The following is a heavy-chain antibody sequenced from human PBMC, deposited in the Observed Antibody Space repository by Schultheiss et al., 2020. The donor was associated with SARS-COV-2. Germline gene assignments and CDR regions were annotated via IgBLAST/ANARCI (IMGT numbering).Heavy chain of an antibody. V-gene: IGHV3-21*04. CDR3: ARDYYYDSSGYGWYFDL. D-gene: IGHD3-22*01. CDR1: GFTFSSYG. CDR2: ISSSSSYM. Sequence: GESLKISCAASGFTFSSYGMHWVRQAPGKGLEWVSSISSSSSYMYYADSVKGRFTISRDNAKNSLYLQMNSLRAEDTAVYYCARDYYYDSSGYGWYFDLWGRGTLVTVSS. J-gene: IGHJ2*01.